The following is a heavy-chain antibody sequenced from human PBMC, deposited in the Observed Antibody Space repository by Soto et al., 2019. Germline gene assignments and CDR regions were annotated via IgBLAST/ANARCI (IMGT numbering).Heavy chain of an antibody. D-gene: IGHD6-13*01. CDR2: MSPKTANT. CDR1: GYTFTSYD. Sequence: GASVKVSCKASGYTFTSYDINWVRQTAGQGLEWMGWMSPKTANTGYAQKFQGRVTMTRSTSISTAYMELSSLRSEDTAVYYCARDVAAADYWGQGTLVTVSS. CDR3: ARDVAAADY. V-gene: IGHV1-8*01. J-gene: IGHJ4*02.